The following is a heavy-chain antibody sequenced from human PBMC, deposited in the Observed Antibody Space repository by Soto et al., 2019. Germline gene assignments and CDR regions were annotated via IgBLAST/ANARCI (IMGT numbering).Heavy chain of an antibody. CDR1: GYTFTDYG. CDR3: AXDKEFPDY. Sequence: QVQLLQSGAEVKKPGASVKVSCKTSGYTFTDYGITWVRQAPGQGLEWMGWISAKNGNTNYVQKFRDRVTMTTDTXXXXXXXXXXXXXXXXXXXXXXAXDKEFPDYWGQGTLVTVSS. J-gene: IGHJ4*02. CDR2: ISAKNGNT. V-gene: IGHV1-18*01.